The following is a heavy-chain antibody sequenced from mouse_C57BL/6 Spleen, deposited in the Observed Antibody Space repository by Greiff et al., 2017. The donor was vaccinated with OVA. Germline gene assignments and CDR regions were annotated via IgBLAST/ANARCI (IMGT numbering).Heavy chain of an antibody. CDR1: GFTFSDYG. J-gene: IGHJ4*01. D-gene: IGHD2-12*01. CDR3: ARRALRRDYYAMDY. Sequence: EVQLQQSGGGLVKPGGSLKLSCAASGFTFSDYGMHWVRQAPEKGLEWVAYISSGSSTIYSADTVKGRFTISRDNAKNTLFLQMTSLRSEDTAMYYCARRALRRDYYAMDYWGQGTSVTVSS. V-gene: IGHV5-17*01. CDR2: ISSGSSTI.